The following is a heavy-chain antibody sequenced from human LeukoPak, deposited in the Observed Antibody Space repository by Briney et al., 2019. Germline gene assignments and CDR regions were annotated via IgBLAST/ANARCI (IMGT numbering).Heavy chain of an antibody. D-gene: IGHD2-15*01. V-gene: IGHV3-30*02. CDR2: IRYDGSNK. CDR1: GFTFSSYG. J-gene: IGHJ4*02. Sequence: PGGSLRLSCAASGFTFSSYGMYWVRQAPGKGLEWVAFIRYDGSNKYYADSVKGRFTISRDNSKNTLYLQMNSLRAEETAVYYSAKVTIVVVAATAADYWGQGTLVTVSS. CDR3: AKVTIVVVAATAADY.